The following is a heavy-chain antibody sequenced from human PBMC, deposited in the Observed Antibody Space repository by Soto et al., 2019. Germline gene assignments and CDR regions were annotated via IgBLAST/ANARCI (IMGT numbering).Heavy chain of an antibody. D-gene: IGHD2-15*01. J-gene: IGHJ6*02. CDR2: IYYSGST. V-gene: IGHV4-59*01. CDR3: ARAVVVVAATSHYYYGMDV. CDR1: GGSIRSYY. Sequence: PSETRSLTCTVSGGSIRSYYWSWIRQPPGKGLEWIGYIYYSGSTNYNPSLKSRVTISVDTSKNQFSLKLSSVTAADTAVYYCARAVVVVAATSHYYYGMDVWGQGTTVTVSS.